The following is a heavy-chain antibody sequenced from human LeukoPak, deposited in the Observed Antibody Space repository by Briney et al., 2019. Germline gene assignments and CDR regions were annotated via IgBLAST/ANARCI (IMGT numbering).Heavy chain of an antibody. V-gene: IGHV4-34*01. CDR3: ARGTTSPKY. CDR1: GGSFSGYY. D-gene: IGHD2-2*01. CDR2: INHSGST. J-gene: IGHJ4*02. Sequence: SETLSLTCAVYGGSFSGYYWSWIRQPPGKGLEWIGEINHSGSTNYNPSLESRVAMSVDTSKNQFSLNLSSVTAADTAVYCCARGTTSPKYWGQGTLVTVSS.